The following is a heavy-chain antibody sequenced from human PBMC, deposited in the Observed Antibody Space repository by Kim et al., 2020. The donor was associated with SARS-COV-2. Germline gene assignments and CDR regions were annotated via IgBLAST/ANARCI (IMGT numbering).Heavy chain of an antibody. V-gene: IGHV3-48*03. CDR2: ISSSGGTT. CDR3: ARDGSDIYCTSSSCLLYYVLYYMDV. CDR1: GFTFSGYA. D-gene: IGHD2-2*01. J-gene: IGHJ6*03. Sequence: GGSLRLSCAASGFTFSGYAMNWVRQAPGKGLEWVSYISSSGGTTYYADSVKGRFAISRDNAKNSLYLEMNSLRAEDTAIYYCARDGSDIYCTSSSCLLYYVLYYMDVWGKGTRVTVSS.